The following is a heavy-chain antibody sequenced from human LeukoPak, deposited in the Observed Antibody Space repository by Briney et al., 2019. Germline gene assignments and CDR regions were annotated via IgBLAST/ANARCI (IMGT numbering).Heavy chain of an antibody. CDR1: GFTVSTNY. J-gene: IGHJ4*02. Sequence: GGSLRLSCAASGFTVSTNYMSWVRQAPGKGLEWVSIIYSGGSTSYADSVRGRFTISRDNSKNTLYLQMNSLRAEDTAVYYCARARIAAAAYYFDYWGQGTLVTVSS. CDR2: IYSGGST. V-gene: IGHV3-53*01. CDR3: ARARIAAAAYYFDY. D-gene: IGHD6-13*01.